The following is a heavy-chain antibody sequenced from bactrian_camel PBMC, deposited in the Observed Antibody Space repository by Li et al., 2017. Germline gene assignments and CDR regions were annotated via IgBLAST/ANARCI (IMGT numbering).Heavy chain of an antibody. CDR1: GATFLADR. V-gene: IGHV3S1*01. CDR3: ALFPYVRCSMVAGSKVDVSY. D-gene: IGHD6*01. Sequence: HVQLVESGGGSVEAGGALRLSCVASGATFLADRMGWFRQNPGQERERVATIDSESGTTNYADTVKGRFTLSKDNAKNTLYLQMNSLKPEDTAMYYCALFPYVRCSMVAGSKVDVSYWGHGTQVTVS. CDR2: IDSESGTT. J-gene: IGHJ6*01.